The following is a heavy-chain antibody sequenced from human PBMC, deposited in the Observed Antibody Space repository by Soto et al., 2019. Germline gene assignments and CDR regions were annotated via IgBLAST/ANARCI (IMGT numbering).Heavy chain of an antibody. V-gene: IGHV3-30*03. J-gene: IGHJ4*02. CDR3: AIGHWRELLRGYFDY. CDR2: ISYDGSNK. CDR1: GFTFSSYG. Sequence: QVQLVESGGGVVQPGRSLRLSCAASGFTFSSYGMHWVRQAPGKGLEWVAVISYDGSNKYYADSVKGRFTISRDNSKNTLYLQMNSLRAKDTAVYYCAIGHWRELLRGYFDYWGQGTLVTVSS. D-gene: IGHD1-26*01.